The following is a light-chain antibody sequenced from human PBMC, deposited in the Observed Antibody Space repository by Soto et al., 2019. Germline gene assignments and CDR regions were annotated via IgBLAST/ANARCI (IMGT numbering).Light chain of an antibody. Sequence: QSALAQPASVSGPPGQSITIFCTGTISDVGGYNYVSWYQQHPGKAPKLMIYEVSNRPSGVSNRFSGSKYGYTASLTISGLQAEDEADYYCSSHTSSSILDVFGTGTKVTVL. CDR1: ISDVGGYNY. V-gene: IGLV2-14*01. J-gene: IGLJ1*01. CDR2: EVS. CDR3: SSHTSSSILDV.